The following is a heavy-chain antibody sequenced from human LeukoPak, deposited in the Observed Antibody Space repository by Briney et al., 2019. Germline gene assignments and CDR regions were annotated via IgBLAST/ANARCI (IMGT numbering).Heavy chain of an antibody. Sequence: PGGSLRLSCAASGFTVSSNYMSWVRQAPGKGLEWVSVIYSGGSTYYADSVKGRFTISRDNSKNTLYLQMNSLRAEDTAVYYCARDEELEYSSSSLDYWGQGTLVTVSS. J-gene: IGHJ4*02. CDR2: IYSGGST. CDR3: ARDEELEYSSSSLDY. CDR1: GFTVSSNY. D-gene: IGHD6-6*01. V-gene: IGHV3-53*01.